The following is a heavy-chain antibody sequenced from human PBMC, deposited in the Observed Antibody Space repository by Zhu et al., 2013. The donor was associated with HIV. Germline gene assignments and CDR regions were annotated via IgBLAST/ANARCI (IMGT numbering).Heavy chain of an antibody. D-gene: IGHD3-16*01. J-gene: IGHJ4*02. Sequence: QVQLVQSGAEVKKPGASVKVSCKVSGYTLTESSMQWVRQAPGKGLEWMGGFDPEDGETIYAQKFQGRVTMTEDTSTDTAYMELSSLRSDDTAVYYCGTPRRGRYDFEYWGQGTLVTVSS. CDR3: GTPRRGRYDFEY. CDR1: GYTLTESS. V-gene: IGHV1-24*01. CDR2: FDPEDGET.